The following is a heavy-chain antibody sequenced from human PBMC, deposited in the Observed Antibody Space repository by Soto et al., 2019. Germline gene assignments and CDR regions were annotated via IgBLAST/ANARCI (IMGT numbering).Heavy chain of an antibody. D-gene: IGHD4-17*01. CDR2: IWYDGSNK. CDR1: GFTFSSYG. J-gene: IGHJ6*02. V-gene: IGHV3-33*01. Sequence: GGSLRLSCAASGFTFSSYGMHWVRQAPGKGLEWVAVIWYDGSNKYYADSVKGRFTISRDNSKNTLYLQMNSLRAEDTAVYYCARESTVTIFEYYYYGMDVWGQGTTVTVSS. CDR3: ARESTVTIFEYYYYGMDV.